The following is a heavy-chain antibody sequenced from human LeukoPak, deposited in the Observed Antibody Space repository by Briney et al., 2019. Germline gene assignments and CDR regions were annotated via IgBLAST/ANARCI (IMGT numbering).Heavy chain of an antibody. J-gene: IGHJ4*02. V-gene: IGHV3-48*03. CDR1: GFTFSTYG. Sequence: SGGSLRLSCAASGFTFSTYGMSWVRQAPGKGLEWISFMSSSGSIVYYAESVKGRFTISRDNAKNAPYVQMNSLRADDTAVYYCARDCSSTSCYQAFDYWGQGTLVTVSS. CDR3: ARDCSSTSCYQAFDY. CDR2: MSSSGSIV. D-gene: IGHD2-2*01.